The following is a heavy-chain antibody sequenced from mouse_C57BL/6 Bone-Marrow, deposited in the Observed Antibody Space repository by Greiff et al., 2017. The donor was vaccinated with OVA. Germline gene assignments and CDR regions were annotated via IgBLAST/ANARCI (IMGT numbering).Heavy chain of an antibody. D-gene: IGHD2-5*01. CDR1: GYTFTSYD. V-gene: IGHV1-85*01. CDR2: IYPRDGST. CDR3: ASSYSNYPFAY. J-gene: IGHJ3*01. Sequence: QVQLKESGPELVKPGASVKLSCKASGYTFTSYDINWVKQRPGQGLEWIGWIYPRDGSTKYNEKFKGKATLTVDTSSSTAYMELHSLTSEDSAVYFCASSYSNYPFAYWGQGTLVTVSA.